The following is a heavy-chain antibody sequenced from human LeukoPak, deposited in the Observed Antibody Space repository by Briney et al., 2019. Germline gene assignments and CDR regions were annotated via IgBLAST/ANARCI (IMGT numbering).Heavy chain of an antibody. Sequence: GGSLRLSCAASGFTVSTNYMSWVRQAPGKGLEWVSVIYSGGSTYYADSVKGRFTISRDNPKNTLYLQMNGLRAEDTAAYYCARSYSSSRNWFDPWGQGTLVTVSS. V-gene: IGHV3-66*01. D-gene: IGHD6-13*01. J-gene: IGHJ5*02. CDR2: IYSGGST. CDR3: ARSYSSSRNWFDP. CDR1: GFTVSTNY.